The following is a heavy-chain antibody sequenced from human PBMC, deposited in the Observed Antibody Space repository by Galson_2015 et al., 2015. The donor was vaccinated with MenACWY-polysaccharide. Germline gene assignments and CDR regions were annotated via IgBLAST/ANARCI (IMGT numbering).Heavy chain of an antibody. CDR2: FYSSGST. Sequence: SETLSLTCTVSGASISSYYWSWIRQPPGKGLEWIAYFYSSGSTSYNPSLRGRVTISIDTSKNQFSLKLNSVTAADTAVYYCARRGSGWYSDYWGQGTLVTVSS. CDR1: GASISSYY. D-gene: IGHD6-19*01. CDR3: ARRGSGWYSDY. V-gene: IGHV4-59*08. J-gene: IGHJ4*02.